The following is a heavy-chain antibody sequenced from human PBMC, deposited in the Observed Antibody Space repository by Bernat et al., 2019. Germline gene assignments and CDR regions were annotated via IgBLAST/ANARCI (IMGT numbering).Heavy chain of an antibody. Sequence: QVQLVQSGAEVKKPGASVKVSCKASGYTFTGYYLHWVRQAPGHGLEWMGWVNPNSGATNYAQKFQGRVTMTRDASISTVYMELSRLTSDDTAVYYCAKEDRNFIDYWGQGTLVTVSS. D-gene: IGHD4-11*01. J-gene: IGHJ4*02. CDR1: GYTFTGYY. V-gene: IGHV1-2*02. CDR3: AKEDRNFIDY. CDR2: VNPNSGAT.